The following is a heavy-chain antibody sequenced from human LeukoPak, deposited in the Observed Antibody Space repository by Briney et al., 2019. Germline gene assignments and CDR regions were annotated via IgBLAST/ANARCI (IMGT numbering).Heavy chain of an antibody. CDR2: ISSSSSYI. CDR1: GFTFSSYS. J-gene: IGHJ4*02. D-gene: IGHD3-9*01. CDR3: ARDQRRFYDILTGYYKGVDY. V-gene: IGHV3-21*01. Sequence: GGSLRLSCAASGFTFSSYSMIWVRQAPGKGLEWVSSISSSSSYIYYADSVKGRFTISRDNAKNSLYLQMNSLRAEDTAVYYCARDQRRFYDILTGYYKGVDYWGQGTLVTVSS.